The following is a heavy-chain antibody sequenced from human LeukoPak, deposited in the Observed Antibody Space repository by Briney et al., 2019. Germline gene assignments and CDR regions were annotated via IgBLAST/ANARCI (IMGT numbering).Heavy chain of an antibody. J-gene: IGHJ4*02. D-gene: IGHD3-3*01. CDR3: AKDRYYDFWSGYYMRGSFDY. CDR1: GFTFDDYA. Sequence: PGGSLRLSCAASGFTFDDYAMHWVRQAPGKGLEWVSGISWNSGSIGYADSVKGRFTISRDNAKNSLYLQMNNLRAEDTALYYCAKDRYYDFWSGYYMRGSFDYWGQGTLVTVSS. CDR2: ISWNSGSI. V-gene: IGHV3-9*01.